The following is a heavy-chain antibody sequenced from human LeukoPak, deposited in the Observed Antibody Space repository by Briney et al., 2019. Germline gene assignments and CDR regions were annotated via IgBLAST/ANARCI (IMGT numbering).Heavy chain of an antibody. CDR3: ARQGGLWLRAPFDY. D-gene: IGHD5-18*01. Sequence: SETLSLTCTVSGGSVSSSTYYWGWIRQPPGKGLEWIGSMYYTGSTYYNLSLQSRVTISVDTSKNQFSLRLTSVTAADTAVYYCARQGGLWLRAPFDYWGQGTLVTVSS. CDR2: MYYTGST. V-gene: IGHV4-39*01. CDR1: GGSVSSSTYY. J-gene: IGHJ4*02.